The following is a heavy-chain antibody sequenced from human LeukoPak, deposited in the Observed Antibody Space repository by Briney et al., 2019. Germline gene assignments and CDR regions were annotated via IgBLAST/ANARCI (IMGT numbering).Heavy chain of an antibody. Sequence: GRSLRLSCAASGFTSDDYAMHWVRQAPGKGLEWVSGISWNSGSIGYADSVKGRFTISRDNAKSSLYLQMNSLRAEDTALYYCAKASAQWLASYFDYWGQGTLVTVSS. V-gene: IGHV3-9*02. D-gene: IGHD6-19*01. CDR1: GFTSDDYA. CDR2: ISWNSGSI. CDR3: AKASAQWLASYFDY. J-gene: IGHJ4*02.